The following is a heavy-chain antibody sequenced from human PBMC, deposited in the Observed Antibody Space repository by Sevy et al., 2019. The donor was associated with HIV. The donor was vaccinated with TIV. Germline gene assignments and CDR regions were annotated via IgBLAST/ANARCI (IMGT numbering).Heavy chain of an antibody. CDR3: ATTYYFESSSPPLPNY. J-gene: IGHJ4*02. CDR1: RLIFSRYA. Sequence: QLGGPLRLSCAGSRLIFSRYAMSWVRQAPGKGLEWVSAISRSGESTYYADSVKGRFTISRDTSKNTLYLQMNNLRAEDTAVYYCATTYYFESSSPPLPNYWGQGTLVTVSS. V-gene: IGHV3-23*01. CDR2: ISRSGEST. D-gene: IGHD3-22*01.